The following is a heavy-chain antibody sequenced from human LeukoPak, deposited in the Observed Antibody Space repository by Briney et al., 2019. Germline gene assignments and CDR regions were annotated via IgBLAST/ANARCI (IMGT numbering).Heavy chain of an antibody. J-gene: IGHJ4*02. CDR3: ATVGWDEGLRLGELSPYYFDY. CDR1: GYTLTELS. Sequence: ASVKVSCKVSGYTLTELSMHWVRQAPGKGLEWMGGFDPEDGETIYAQKFQGRVTMTEDTSTDTAYMELSSLRSEDTAVYYCATVGWDEGLRLGELSPYYFDYWGQGTLVTVSS. D-gene: IGHD3-16*02. CDR2: FDPEDGET. V-gene: IGHV1-24*01.